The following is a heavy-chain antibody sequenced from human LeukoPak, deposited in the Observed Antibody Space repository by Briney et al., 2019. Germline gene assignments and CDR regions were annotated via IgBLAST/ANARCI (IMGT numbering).Heavy chain of an antibody. CDR2: IYTSGST. D-gene: IGHD1-26*01. CDR3: ERGGELSNDY. J-gene: IGHJ4*02. CDR1: GGSISSGSYY. Sequence: PSQTLSLTCTVSGGSISSGSYYWSWIRQPAGKGLEWIGRIYTSGSTNYNPSLKSRVTISVDTSKNQFSLKLSSVTAADTAVYYCERGGELSNDYWGQGTLVTVSS. V-gene: IGHV4-61*02.